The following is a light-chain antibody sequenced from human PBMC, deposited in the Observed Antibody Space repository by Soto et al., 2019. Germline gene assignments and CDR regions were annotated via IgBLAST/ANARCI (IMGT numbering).Light chain of an antibody. CDR1: SSDVGGYNY. J-gene: IGLJ3*02. Sequence: QSALTQPASVSGSPGQSITISCTGTSSDVGGYNYVSWYQQHPGKAPKLMIYEVINRPSGVSNRFSGSKSGNTASLTISGLQAEDGADYYCSSYTSSSTRVFGGGTQLTVL. V-gene: IGLV2-14*01. CDR2: EVI. CDR3: SSYTSSSTRV.